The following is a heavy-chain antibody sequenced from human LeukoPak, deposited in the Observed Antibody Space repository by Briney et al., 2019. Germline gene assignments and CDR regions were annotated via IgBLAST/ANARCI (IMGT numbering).Heavy chain of an antibody. D-gene: IGHD1-26*01. CDR1: GFTVSSNY. CDR2: IYSGGST. V-gene: IGHV3-53*01. CDR3: ARGGSYLSAFDI. J-gene: IGHJ3*02. Sequence: GGSLRLSCAASGFTVSSNYMSWVRQAPGKGVEWVSIIYSGGSTFYADSVKGRFTISRDNSKNTLYLQMNSLRAEDTAVYYCARGGSYLSAFDIWGQGTMVTSLQ.